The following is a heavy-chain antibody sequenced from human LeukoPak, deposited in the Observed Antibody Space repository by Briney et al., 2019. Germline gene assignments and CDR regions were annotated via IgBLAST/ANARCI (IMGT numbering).Heavy chain of an antibody. Sequence: GGSLRLSCAASGFTLSTYAMHWVRQAPGEGLEWVAVISYDGSDTYYADSVKGRFTISRDSSKNTLYLQMTSLRDEDTAVYYCARADFYGSGSHPPGGFDYWGQGTLVSVSS. CDR1: GFTLSTYA. J-gene: IGHJ4*02. CDR3: ARADFYGSGSHPPGGFDY. D-gene: IGHD3-10*01. CDR2: ISYDGSDT. V-gene: IGHV3-30*04.